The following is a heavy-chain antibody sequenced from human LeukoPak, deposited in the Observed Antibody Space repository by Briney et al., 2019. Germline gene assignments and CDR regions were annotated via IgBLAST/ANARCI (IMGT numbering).Heavy chain of an antibody. Sequence: GGTLRLSCAASGFTFSRHSINWVRQAPGKGLEWVSSISSSSSYIYYADSVKGRFTISRDNAKNSLYLQMNSLRAEDTAVYYCARDSGNYLDAFDIWGQGTMVTVSS. CDR2: ISSSSSYI. J-gene: IGHJ3*02. V-gene: IGHV3-21*01. CDR1: GFTFSRHS. CDR3: ARDSGNYLDAFDI. D-gene: IGHD1-7*01.